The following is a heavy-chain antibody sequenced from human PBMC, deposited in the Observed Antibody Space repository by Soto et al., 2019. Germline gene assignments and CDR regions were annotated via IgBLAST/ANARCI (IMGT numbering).Heavy chain of an antibody. J-gene: IGHJ4*02. CDR1: GGSISSYY. CDR2: IYYSGST. CDR3: ARRYSSSFEY. D-gene: IGHD6-13*01. Sequence: QVQLQESGPGLVKPSETLSLTCTVSGGSISSYYWSWIRQPPGKGLEWIGYIYYSGSTNYIPPLKRRVTRSVDPSKNQFSLKLSSVTAADTAGYYRARRYSSSFEYWGQGTLVTVSS. V-gene: IGHV4-59*08.